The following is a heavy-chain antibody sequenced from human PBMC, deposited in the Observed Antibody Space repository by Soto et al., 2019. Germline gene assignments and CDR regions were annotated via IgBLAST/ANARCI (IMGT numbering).Heavy chain of an antibody. CDR3: ARYITYYYDSSGSHPGYYFDY. CDR1: GFTFSSYW. V-gene: IGHV3-74*01. J-gene: IGHJ4*02. D-gene: IGHD3-22*01. CDR2: INSDGSSA. Sequence: GGSLRLSCAASGFTFSSYWMHWVRQAPGNGLVWLSRINSDGSSATYADSVKGRFTISRDNSKNTLYLQMNSLRAEDTAVYYCARYITYYYDSSGSHPGYYFDYWGQGTLVTVSS.